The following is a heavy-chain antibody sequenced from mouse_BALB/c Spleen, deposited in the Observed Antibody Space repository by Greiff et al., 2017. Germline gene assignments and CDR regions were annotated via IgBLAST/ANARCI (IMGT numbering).Heavy chain of an antibody. V-gene: IGHV5-12-1*01. CDR2: ISSGGGST. CDR1: GFAFSSYD. Sequence: EVKLVESGGGLVKPGGSLKLSCAASGFAFSSYDMSWVRQTPEKRLEWVAYISSGGGSTYYPDTVKGRFTISRDNAKNTLYLQMSSLKSEDTAMYYCARHEGGNYYFDYWGQGTTLTVSS. CDR3: ARHEGGNYYFDY. J-gene: IGHJ2*01. D-gene: IGHD2-1*01.